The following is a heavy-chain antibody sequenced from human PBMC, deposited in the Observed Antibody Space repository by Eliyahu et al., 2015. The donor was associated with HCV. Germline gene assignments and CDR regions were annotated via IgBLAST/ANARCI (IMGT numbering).Heavy chain of an antibody. J-gene: IGHJ3*02. CDR1: GGSISSYY. Sequence: QVQLQESGPGLVKPSETLSLTCTVSGGSISSYYWSWIRQPPGKGLEWIGYIYYSGSTNYNPSLKSRVTISVDTSKNQFSLKLSSVTAADTAVYYCARHESGGSRADAFDIWGQGTMVTVSS. D-gene: IGHD1-26*01. V-gene: IGHV4-59*08. CDR3: ARHESGGSRADAFDI. CDR2: IYYSGST.